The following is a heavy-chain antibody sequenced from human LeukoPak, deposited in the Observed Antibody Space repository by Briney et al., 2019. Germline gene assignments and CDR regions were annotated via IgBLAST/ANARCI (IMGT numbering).Heavy chain of an antibody. V-gene: IGHV4-59*01. J-gene: IGHJ4*02. Sequence: SETLSLTCTVSGGSISSYYWSWIRQPPGKGLEWIGYIYYSGSTNYNPPLKSRVTISVDTSKNQFSLKLSSVTAADTAVYYCARTIYDYVWGSYRPEILYYFDYWGQGTLVTVSS. CDR3: ARTIYDYVWGSYRPEILYYFDY. CDR1: GGSISSYY. CDR2: IYYSGST. D-gene: IGHD3-16*02.